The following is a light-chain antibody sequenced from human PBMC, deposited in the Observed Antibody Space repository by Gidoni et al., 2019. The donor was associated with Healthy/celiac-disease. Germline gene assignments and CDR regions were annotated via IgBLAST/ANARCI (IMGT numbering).Light chain of an antibody. J-gene: IGLJ3*02. Sequence: QSVLTQPPSESGPPGQGVTISCSGSSSNIRSNYVYWYQQLPGTAPKLLIYSNNQRPSGVPDRFSGSKSGTSASLAISGLRSEDEADYYCAAWDDSLSGRVFGGGTKLTVL. CDR1: SSNIRSNY. CDR2: SNN. CDR3: AAWDDSLSGRV. V-gene: IGLV1-47*02.